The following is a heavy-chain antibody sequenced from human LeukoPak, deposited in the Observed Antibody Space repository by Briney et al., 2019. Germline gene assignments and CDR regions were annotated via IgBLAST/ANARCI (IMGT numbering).Heavy chain of an antibody. V-gene: IGHV3-11*06. D-gene: IGHD3-22*01. Sequence: GGSLRLSCAASGFTFSDYYMSWIRQAPGKGLEWVSYISSSSSYTNYADSVKGRFTISRDNAKNSLYLQMNSLRAEDTAVYYCARALNLYYYDSSGYPLDYWGQGTLVTVSS. CDR3: ARALNLYYYDSSGYPLDY. J-gene: IGHJ4*02. CDR1: GFTFSDYY. CDR2: ISSSSSYT.